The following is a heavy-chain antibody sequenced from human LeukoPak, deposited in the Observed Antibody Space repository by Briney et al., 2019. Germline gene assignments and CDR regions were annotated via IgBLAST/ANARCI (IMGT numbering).Heavy chain of an antibody. D-gene: IGHD3-16*01. CDR1: GGSISSYY. J-gene: IGHJ6*02. Sequence: SETLSFTCTVSGGSISSYYWSWIRQPPGKGLEWIGYIYYSGSTNYNPSLKSRVTISVDTSKNQFSLKLSSVTAADTAVYYCARAYDEKGYGMDVWGQGTTVTVSS. CDR2: IYYSGST. V-gene: IGHV4-59*01. CDR3: ARAYDEKGYGMDV.